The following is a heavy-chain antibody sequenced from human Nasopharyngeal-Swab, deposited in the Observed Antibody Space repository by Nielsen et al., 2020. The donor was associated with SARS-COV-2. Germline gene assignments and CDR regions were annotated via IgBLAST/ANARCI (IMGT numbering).Heavy chain of an antibody. Sequence: GESLKISCAASGLTFSSYSMNWVRQAPGKGLEWVAVISFDGSKKYYADSVKGRFTISRDSSKNTLYLQMNSLRAEDTAVYYCAKGRDGRGLGFDYWGQGTLVTVSS. V-gene: IGHV3-30*18. CDR2: ISFDGSKK. CDR1: GLTFSSYS. CDR3: AKGRDGRGLGFDY. D-gene: IGHD5-24*01. J-gene: IGHJ4*02.